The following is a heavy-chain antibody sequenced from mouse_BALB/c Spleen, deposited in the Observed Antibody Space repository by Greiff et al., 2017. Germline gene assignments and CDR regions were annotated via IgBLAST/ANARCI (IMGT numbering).Heavy chain of an antibody. V-gene: IGHV8-12*01. CDR2: IYWDDDK. CDR1: GFSLSTSGMG. Sequence: QVTLKVSGPGILQPSQTLSLTCSFSGFSLSTSGMGVSWIRQPSGKGLEWLAHIYWDDDKRYNPSLKSRLTISKDTSSNQVFLKITSVDTADTATYYCARRAEDDYDVGYYFDYWGQGTTLTVSS. J-gene: IGHJ2*01. CDR3: ARRAEDDYDVGYYFDY. D-gene: IGHD2-4*01.